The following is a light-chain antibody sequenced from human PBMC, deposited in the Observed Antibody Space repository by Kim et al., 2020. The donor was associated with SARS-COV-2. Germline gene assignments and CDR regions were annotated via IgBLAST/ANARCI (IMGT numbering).Light chain of an antibody. CDR1: QSIGSS. J-gene: IGKJ1*01. CDR3: HQSSSLPVT. Sequence: VTPKEKVTITCRASQSIGSSLHWYQQKPDQSPKVLIKYGSQPFSGVPSRFSGSGSETDFTLTINDLEAEDAATYYCHQSSSLPVTFGQGTKVDIK. V-gene: IGKV6-21*01. CDR2: YGS.